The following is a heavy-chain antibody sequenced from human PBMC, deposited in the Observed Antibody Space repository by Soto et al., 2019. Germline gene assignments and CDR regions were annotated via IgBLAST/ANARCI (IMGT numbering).Heavy chain of an antibody. Sequence: GGSLRLSCAASGFTFSIYAMSWVRQAPGKGLEWVSAISGSGGSTYYADSVKGRFTISRDNSKNTLYLQMNSLRAEDTAVYYCAKDLYDYVWGSYRQRNYFDYWGQGTLVTVSS. CDR2: ISGSGGST. D-gene: IGHD3-16*02. V-gene: IGHV3-23*01. CDR1: GFTFSIYA. CDR3: AKDLYDYVWGSYRQRNYFDY. J-gene: IGHJ4*02.